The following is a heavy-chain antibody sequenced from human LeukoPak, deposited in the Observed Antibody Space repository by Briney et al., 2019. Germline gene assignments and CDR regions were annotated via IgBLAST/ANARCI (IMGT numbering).Heavy chain of an antibody. CDR3: ASYRGYSGYEY. D-gene: IGHD5-12*01. J-gene: IGHJ4*02. CDR1: GGSISSSY. CDR2: IYYSGST. V-gene: IGHV4-59*01. Sequence: PSETLSLTCTVSGGSISSSYWSWIRQPPGKGLEWIGYIYYSGSTNYNPSLKSRVTISVNTSKNQFSLKLSSVTAADTAVYYCASYRGYSGYEYWGQGTLVTVSS.